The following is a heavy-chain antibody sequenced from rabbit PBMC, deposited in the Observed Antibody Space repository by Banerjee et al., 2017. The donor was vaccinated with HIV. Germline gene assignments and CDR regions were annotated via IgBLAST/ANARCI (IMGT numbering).Heavy chain of an antibody. Sequence: QEQLEETGGGLVQPGGSLTLSCKASGFDISNYHMSWVRQAPGKGLEWIGCIATGSGNTYYASWAKGRFTISKTSSTTVTLQMTSLTAADTATYFCARDLAGVIGWNFNLWGPGTLVTVS. CDR1: GFDISNYHM. CDR3: ARDLAGVIGWNFNL. CDR2: IATGSGNT. V-gene: IGHV1S45*01. J-gene: IGHJ4*01. D-gene: IGHD4-1*01.